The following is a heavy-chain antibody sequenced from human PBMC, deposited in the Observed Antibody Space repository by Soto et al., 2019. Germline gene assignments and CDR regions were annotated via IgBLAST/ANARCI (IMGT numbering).Heavy chain of an antibody. J-gene: IGHJ3*02. CDR2: IYYIGST. V-gene: IGHV4-31*03. CDR3: ARFYMVRGVMGAFDI. D-gene: IGHD3-10*01. CDR1: GGSISSGGYY. Sequence: QVQLQESGPGLVKPSQTLSLTCTVSGGSISSGGYYWSWIRQHPGKGLEWIGYIYYIGSTYYNPSPKSRVSISLDTSKNPFSLTLSSVTAADTAVYYCARFYMVRGVMGAFDIWGQGTMVTVSS.